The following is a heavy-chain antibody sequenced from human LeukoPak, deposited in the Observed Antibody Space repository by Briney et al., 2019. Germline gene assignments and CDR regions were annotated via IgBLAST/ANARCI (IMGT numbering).Heavy chain of an antibody. Sequence: GGSLRRSCAASGFTLSRCSMNWVRQAPGKGLEWVSSISSSSSYIYYGDSVKGRFTISRDNAKNSLYLQINILRAEDTAVYYCARGGNLYCSATSCYDFDYWGQGTLVTVSS. CDR1: GFTLSRCS. CDR2: ISSSSSYI. V-gene: IGHV3-21*01. D-gene: IGHD2-2*01. CDR3: ARGGNLYCSATSCYDFDY. J-gene: IGHJ4*02.